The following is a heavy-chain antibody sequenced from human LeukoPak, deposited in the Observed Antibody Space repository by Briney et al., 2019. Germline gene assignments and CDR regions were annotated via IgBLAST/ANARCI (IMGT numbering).Heavy chain of an antibody. V-gene: IGHV1-3*03. CDR1: GYTFTSYA. CDR3: ARAVAGYMDV. CDR2: INAGNGNT. Sequence: ASVKVSCKASGYTFTSYAMHWVRQAPGQRLEWMGWINAGNGNTKYSQEFQGRVTMTRDMSTSTVYMELSSLRSEDTAVYYCARAVAGYMDVWGKGTTVTVSS. J-gene: IGHJ6*03.